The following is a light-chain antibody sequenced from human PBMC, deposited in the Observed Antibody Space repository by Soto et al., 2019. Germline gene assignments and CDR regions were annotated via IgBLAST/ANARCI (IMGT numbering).Light chain of an antibody. V-gene: IGLV6-57*03. CDR3: QSYDSSNHRV. J-gene: IGLJ3*02. Sequence: NFMLTQPHSVSKSPGKTVTISCTRSSGSIASNYVQWYQQRPGSAPTTVIYEDNQRPSGVPDRFSGSIDSSSNSASLTISGLKTEDEADYYCQSYDSSNHRVFGGGTQLTVL. CDR2: EDN. CDR1: SGSIASNY.